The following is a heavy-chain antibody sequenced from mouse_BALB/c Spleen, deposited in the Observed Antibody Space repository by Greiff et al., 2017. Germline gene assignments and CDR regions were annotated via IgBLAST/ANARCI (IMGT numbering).Heavy chain of an antibody. CDR1: GYTFTSYV. Sequence: EVQLQQSGPELVKPGASVKMSCKASGYTFTSYVMHWVKQKPGQGLEWIGYINPYNDGTKYNEKFKGKATLTSDKSSSTAYMELSSLTSEDSAVYYCAKDSSGYHSYAMDYWGQGTSVTVSS. CDR2: INPYNDGT. D-gene: IGHD3-2*01. V-gene: IGHV1-14*01. CDR3: AKDSSGYHSYAMDY. J-gene: IGHJ4*01.